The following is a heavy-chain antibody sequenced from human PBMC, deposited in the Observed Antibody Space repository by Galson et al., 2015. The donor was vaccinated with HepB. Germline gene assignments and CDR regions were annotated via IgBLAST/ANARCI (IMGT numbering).Heavy chain of an antibody. CDR1: GGTFSRYA. D-gene: IGHD3-22*01. CDR3: ARGGSLLNVGGWFDP. V-gene: IGHV1-69*13. CDR2: IIPIFGTA. Sequence: SVKVSCKASGGTFSRYAISWVRQAPGQGLEWMGGIIPIFGTANYAQKFQGRVTITADESTSTAYMELSSLRSEDTAVYYCARGGSLLNVGGWFDPWGQGTLVTVSS. J-gene: IGHJ5*02.